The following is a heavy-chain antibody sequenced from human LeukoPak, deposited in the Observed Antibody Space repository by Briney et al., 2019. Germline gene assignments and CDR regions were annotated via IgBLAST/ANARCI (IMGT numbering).Heavy chain of an antibody. CDR1: GFTFSSYS. D-gene: IGHD2-8*02. CDR3: TRERDTGKYWGDLQH. V-gene: IGHV3-7*01. CDR2: VKQDGNEK. J-gene: IGHJ1*01. Sequence: PGGSLRLSCAASGFTFSSYSMSWVRQAPGKGLEWVANVKQDGNEKHYVDSVKGRFTIFRDNAKNSLYLQMNSLSSEGTAVYYCTRERDTGKYWGDLQHWGQGTLVTVSS.